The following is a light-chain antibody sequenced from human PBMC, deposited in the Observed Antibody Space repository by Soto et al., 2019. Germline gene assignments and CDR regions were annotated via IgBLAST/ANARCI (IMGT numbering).Light chain of an antibody. J-gene: IGKJ4*01. V-gene: IGKV3-11*01. CDR1: QSVRSK. Sequence: EIVMTQSPATLSVSPGERATLSCRASQSVRSKVAWYQQKPGQAPRLLIYDASNRATGIPARFSGSGSGTDFTLTISSLEPEDFAVYYCQQRSNWPTFGGGTKVDIK. CDR3: QQRSNWPT. CDR2: DAS.